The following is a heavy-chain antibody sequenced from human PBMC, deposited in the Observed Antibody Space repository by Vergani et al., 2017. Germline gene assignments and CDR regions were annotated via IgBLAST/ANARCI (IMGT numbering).Heavy chain of an antibody. Sequence: QVQLQESGPGLVKPPGTLSLTCAVSGDSISSNNCWTWVRQPPGKGLEWIGEICHTEDTKYSPSLKSRVTVSVDESRNLFSLRLNSVTAADTAVYSCARAPMGSGYSDYWGQGTLVTVSS. CDR1: GDSISSNNC. D-gene: IGHD3-22*01. V-gene: IGHV4-4*01. CDR3: ARAPMGSGYSDY. J-gene: IGHJ4*02. CDR2: ICHTEDT.